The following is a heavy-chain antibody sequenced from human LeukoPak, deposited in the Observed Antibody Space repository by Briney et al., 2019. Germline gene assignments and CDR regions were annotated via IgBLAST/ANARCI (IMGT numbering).Heavy chain of an antibody. D-gene: IGHD6-13*01. CDR2: ISSDSVYI. J-gene: IGHJ4*02. CDR1: GFTFSSHS. V-gene: IGHV3-21*01. Sequence: PGGSLRLSCATSGFTFSSHSMDWVRQAPGKGLEWVASISSDSVYIYYAESVKGRFTISKDNAKNSLHLQMNSLRAEDTAVYYCARPPYSSSWPFDYWGQGTLVTVSS. CDR3: ARPPYSSSWPFDY.